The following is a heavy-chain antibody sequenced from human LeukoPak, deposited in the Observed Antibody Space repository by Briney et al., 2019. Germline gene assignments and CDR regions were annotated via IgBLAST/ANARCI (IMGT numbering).Heavy chain of an antibody. CDR2: ISTSGYTI. Sequence: GGSLRLSCAASGFTFSDYFMSWIRQAPGTGLEWVSYISTSGYTIYYADSVKGRFTISRDNAKNSLHLQMNSLRVEDTAVYYCARDPGYNSGHWGQGTLVTVSS. CDR3: ARDPGYNSGH. CDR1: GFTFSDYF. D-gene: IGHD5-24*01. J-gene: IGHJ4*02. V-gene: IGHV3-11*04.